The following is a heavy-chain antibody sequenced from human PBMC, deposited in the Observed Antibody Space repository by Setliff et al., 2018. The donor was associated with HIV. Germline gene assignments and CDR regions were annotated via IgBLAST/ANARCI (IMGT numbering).Heavy chain of an antibody. CDR3: AKTSPKDGYSSDF. D-gene: IGHD4-4*01. V-gene: IGHV1-18*01. J-gene: IGHJ4*02. Sequence: GASVKVSCKSVGYIFSNFGFTWVRQAPGQGLEWMGYISGYNGNTNYEQELQDRVTMTTDTSTNTAYMELSSLGSDDTAVYYCAKTSPKDGYSSDFWGQGTPVTVSS. CDR1: GYIFSNFG. CDR2: ISGYNGNT.